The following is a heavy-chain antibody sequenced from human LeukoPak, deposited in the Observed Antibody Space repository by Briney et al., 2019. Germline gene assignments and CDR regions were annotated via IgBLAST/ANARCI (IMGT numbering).Heavy chain of an antibody. CDR2: ISSSSSYI. CDR1: GFTFSSYS. D-gene: IGHD6-6*01. J-gene: IGHJ4*02. CDR3: ARAGEVVGRRWQLVHSDYFDY. Sequence: SGGSLRLSCAASGFTFSSYSMNWVRQAPGKGLEWVSSISSSSSYIYYADSVKGRFTISRDNAKNSLYLQMNSLRAEDTAVYYCARAGEVVGRRWQLVHSDYFDYWGQGTLVTVSS. V-gene: IGHV3-21*01.